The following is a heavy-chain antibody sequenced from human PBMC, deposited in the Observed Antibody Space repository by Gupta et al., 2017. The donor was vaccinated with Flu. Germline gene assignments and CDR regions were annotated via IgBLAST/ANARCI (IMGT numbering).Heavy chain of an antibody. J-gene: IGHJ4*02. CDR3: ARARGARILTGPLDY. D-gene: IGHD3-9*01. CDR1: GYY. CDR2: INPNRGGT. V-gene: IGHV1-2*02. Sequence: GYYVHWVRQAPGQGLEWMGWINPNRGGTNYAQKLQGRVTMTRDTSISTAYMELSRLRSDDTAVYYCARARGARILTGPLDYWGQGTLVTVSS.